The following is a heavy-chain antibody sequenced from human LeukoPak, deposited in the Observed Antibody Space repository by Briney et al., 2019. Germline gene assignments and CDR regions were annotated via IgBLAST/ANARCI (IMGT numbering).Heavy chain of an antibody. J-gene: IGHJ4*02. D-gene: IGHD4-11*01. V-gene: IGHV3-11*06. CDR2: ISSSNSYT. CDR1: GFTFSDYY. Sequence: GGSLRLSCAASGFTFSDYYMSWIRQAPGKGLEWVSYISSSNSYTNYADSVKGRFYADSVKGRFTISRDNAKNSLYLQMNSLRAEDTAVYYCASFTVPFDYWGQGTLVTVSS. CDR3: ASFTVPFDY.